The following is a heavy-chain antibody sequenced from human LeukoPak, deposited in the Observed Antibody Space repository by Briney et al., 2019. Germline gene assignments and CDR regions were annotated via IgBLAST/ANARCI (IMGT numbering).Heavy chain of an antibody. Sequence: PGGSLRLSCAASGFTFRSYAMHWVRQAPGKGLEWVAGISYDGTNKYYADSVKGRFTTSRDNSKNTLYLQMNSLRTDDTAVYYCARETAMVHDFDYWGQGTLVTVSS. J-gene: IGHJ4*02. CDR2: ISYDGTNK. CDR3: ARETAMVHDFDY. D-gene: IGHD5-18*01. CDR1: GFTFRSYA. V-gene: IGHV3-30-3*01.